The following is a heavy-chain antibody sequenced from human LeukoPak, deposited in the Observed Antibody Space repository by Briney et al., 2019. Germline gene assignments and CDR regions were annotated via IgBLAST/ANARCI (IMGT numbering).Heavy chain of an antibody. D-gene: IGHD2-2*01. CDR3: AKEPGYFSRTRYFDY. CDR2: ISGSGGST. V-gene: IGHV3-23*01. J-gene: IGHJ4*02. CDR1: GFTFSSYA. Sequence: GGSLRLSCAASGFTFSSYAMSWVRQAPGKGLEWVSAISGSGGSTYYADSVKGRFTISRDNSKNTLYQQMNSLRAEDTAVYYCAKEPGYFSRTRYFDYWGQGTLVTVSS.